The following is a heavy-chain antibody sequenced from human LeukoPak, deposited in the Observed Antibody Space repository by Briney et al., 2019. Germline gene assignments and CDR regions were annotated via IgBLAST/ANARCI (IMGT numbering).Heavy chain of an antibody. CDR1: GFTVSSNY. CDR3: AKDTVGTFGFFDY. Sequence: GGSLRLSCAASGFTVSSNYMSWIRQAPGKGLEWVSGISGSGGSTYYADSVKGRFTISRDNSKNTLYLQMNSLRAEDTAVYYCAKDTVGTFGFFDYWGQGTLVTVSS. CDR2: ISGSGGST. V-gene: IGHV3-23*01. J-gene: IGHJ4*02. D-gene: IGHD1-26*01.